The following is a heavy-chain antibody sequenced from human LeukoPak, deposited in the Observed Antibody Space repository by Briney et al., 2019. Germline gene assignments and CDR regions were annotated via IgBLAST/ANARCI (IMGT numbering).Heavy chain of an antibody. CDR1: GGSISSYY. J-gene: IGHJ4*02. D-gene: IGHD3-22*01. CDR3: ARRDSSGYYVY. CDR2: IFYSGSP. Sequence: SETLSLTCTVSGGSISSYYWSWIRQSPGKGLEWIANIFYSGSPNYNPSLKSRVTMSVDTSKNQFSLKLSSVTAADTAVYYCARRDSSGYYVYWGQGALVTVSS. V-gene: IGHV4-59*12.